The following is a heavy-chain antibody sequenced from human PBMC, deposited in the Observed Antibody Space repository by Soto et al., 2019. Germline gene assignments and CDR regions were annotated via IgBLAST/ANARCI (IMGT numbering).Heavy chain of an antibody. Sequence: SETLSLTCTVSGGSISSSTYYWDWIRQPPGKGLEWIGSIYYAGSTYYNPSLKSRVTISVDTSKNQFSLKLSSVTAADTAVYYCARSVSPRALISGYSDYWGQGTLVTVSS. D-gene: IGHD2-8*01. CDR3: ARSVSPRALISGYSDY. CDR2: IYYAGST. CDR1: GGSISSSTYY. J-gene: IGHJ4*02. V-gene: IGHV4-39*01.